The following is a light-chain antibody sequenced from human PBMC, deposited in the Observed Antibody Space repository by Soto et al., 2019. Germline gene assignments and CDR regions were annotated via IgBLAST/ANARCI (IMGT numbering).Light chain of an antibody. CDR1: SSDVGNYNR. CDR2: EVS. V-gene: IGLV2-18*02. J-gene: IGLJ1*01. Sequence: QSALTQPPSVSGSPGQSVTISCTGTSSDVGNYNRVSWYQQPPGTAPKVIIYEVSNRPSGVPDRFSGSKSGNTASLTISGLQAEDEADYYCSSYTSCSTYVFGTGTKLTVL. CDR3: SSYTSCSTYV.